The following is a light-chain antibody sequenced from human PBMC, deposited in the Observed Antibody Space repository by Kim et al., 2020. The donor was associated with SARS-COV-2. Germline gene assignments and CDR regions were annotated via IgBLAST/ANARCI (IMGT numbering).Light chain of an antibody. Sequence: SYELTQAPSVSVAPGKTARIPCGGNNIGRKSVHWYQQKPGQAPVVVIYYDSDRPSGIPERFSGSNSGNTATLTISRVEAGDEADYYCQVWDSSSDHPRVFGGGTKLTVL. CDR1: NIGRKS. V-gene: IGLV3-21*04. J-gene: IGLJ3*02. CDR3: QVWDSSSDHPRV. CDR2: YDS.